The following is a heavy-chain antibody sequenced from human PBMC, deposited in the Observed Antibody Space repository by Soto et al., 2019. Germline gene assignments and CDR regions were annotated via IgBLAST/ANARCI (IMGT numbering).Heavy chain of an antibody. CDR3: ARSGAGSGWL. CDR2: IYYNGNT. CDR1: GGSVSSGRYY. J-gene: IGHJ4*02. V-gene: IGHV4-61*01. D-gene: IGHD6-19*01. Sequence: SETLSLTCTVSGGSVSSGRYYWSWIRQPPGEGLEWIGYIYYNGNTNYSPSLKSRVTISVDTSKNQFSLKMSSVTAADTAVYYCARSGAGSGWLGGQGSLVTVSS.